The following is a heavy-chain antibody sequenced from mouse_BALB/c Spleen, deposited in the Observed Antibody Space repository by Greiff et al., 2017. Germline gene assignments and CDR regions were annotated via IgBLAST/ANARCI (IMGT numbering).Heavy chain of an antibody. V-gene: IGHV5-9-3*01. J-gene: IGHJ1*01. Sequence: EVKLVESGGGLVKPGGSLKLSCAASGFTFSSYAMSWVRQTPEKRLEWVATISSGGSYTYYPDSVKGRFTISRDNAKNTLYLQMSSLRSEDTAMYYCARPTMITTGYFDVWGAGTTVTVSS. CDR1: GFTFSSYA. D-gene: IGHD2-4*01. CDR2: ISSGGSYT. CDR3: ARPTMITTGYFDV.